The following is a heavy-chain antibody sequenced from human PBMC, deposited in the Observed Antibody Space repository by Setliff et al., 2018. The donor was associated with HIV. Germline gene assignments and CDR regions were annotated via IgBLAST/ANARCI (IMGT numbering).Heavy chain of an antibody. CDR3: ARDHLADYYFDY. J-gene: IGHJ4*02. D-gene: IGHD3-3*01. V-gene: IGHV1-46*01. Sequence: ASVKVSCAASGFIFSSYDMHWVRQAPGQGLEWMGMVYPSDGSTSYAQKFQGRVTMTRDTSTSTVYMELSSLRSEDTAVYYCARDHLADYYFDYWGQGTLVTVSS. CDR1: GFIFSSYD. CDR2: VYPSDGST.